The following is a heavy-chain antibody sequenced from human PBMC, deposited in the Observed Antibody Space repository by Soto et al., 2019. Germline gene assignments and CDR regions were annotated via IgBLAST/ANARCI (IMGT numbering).Heavy chain of an antibody. CDR1: GGSFSGYY. CDR3: ASPYHDAFDI. V-gene: IGHV4-34*01. D-gene: IGHD2-21*01. CDR2: INHSGST. J-gene: IGHJ3*02. Sequence: PSETLSLTCAVYGGSFSGYYCSWIRQPPGKGLEWIGEINHSGSTNYNPSLKSRVTISVDTSKNQFSLKLSSVTAADTAVYYCASPYHDAFDIWGQGTMVTVSS.